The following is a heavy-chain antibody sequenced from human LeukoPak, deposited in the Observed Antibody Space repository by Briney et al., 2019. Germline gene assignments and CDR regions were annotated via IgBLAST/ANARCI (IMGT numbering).Heavy chain of an antibody. V-gene: IGHV4-30-4*08. CDR1: GGSISSGDYY. CDR3: ARERGAYYDFWSGYQDPYYFDY. CDR2: IYYSGST. J-gene: IGHJ4*02. D-gene: IGHD3-3*01. Sequence: SETLSLTCTVSGGSISSGDYYWSWIRQPPGKGLEWIGYIYYSGSTYYNPSLKSRVTISVDTSKNQFSLKLSSVTAADTAVYYCARERGAYYDFWSGYQDPYYFDYWGQGTLVTVSS.